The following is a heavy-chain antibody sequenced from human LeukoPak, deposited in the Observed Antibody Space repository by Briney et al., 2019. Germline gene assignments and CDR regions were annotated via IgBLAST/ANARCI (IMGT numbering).Heavy chain of an antibody. CDR1: GYTFTSYG. CDR3: ARDRDRVVPAAIPNTWGFYFDY. D-gene: IGHD2-2*02. J-gene: IGHJ4*02. Sequence: SVKVSCKASGYTFTSYGISWVRQAPGQGLEWMGGIIPIFGTANYAQKFQGRVTITADESTSTAYMELSSLRSEDTAVYYCARDRDRVVPAAIPNTWGFYFDYWGQGTLVTVSS. CDR2: IIPIFGTA. V-gene: IGHV1-69*13.